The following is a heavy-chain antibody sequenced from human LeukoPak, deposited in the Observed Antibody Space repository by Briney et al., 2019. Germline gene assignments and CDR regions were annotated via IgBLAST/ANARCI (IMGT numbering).Heavy chain of an antibody. CDR2: INHSGST. Sequence: TSETLSLTCAVYGGSFSGYYWSWIRQPPGKGLEWIGEINHSGSTNYNPSLKSRVTISVDTSKNQFSLKLSSVTAADTAVYYCARARWSSGWYVGYWGQGTLVTVSS. V-gene: IGHV4-34*01. CDR1: GGSFSGYY. D-gene: IGHD6-19*01. J-gene: IGHJ4*02. CDR3: ARARWSSGWYVGY.